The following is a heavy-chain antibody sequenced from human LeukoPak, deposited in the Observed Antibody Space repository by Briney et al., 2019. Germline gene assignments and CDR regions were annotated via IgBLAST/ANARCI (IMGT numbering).Heavy chain of an antibody. CDR2: ISVSGGST. D-gene: IGHD6-13*01. J-gene: IGHJ4*02. V-gene: IGHV3-23*01. CDR1: GFTFSSFP. Sequence: PGGSLRLSCAASGFTFSSFPMTWVRQAPGKGLEWVSAISVSGGSTYYADSVKGRFTISRDNSKNTLYLQMNSLRADDTALYYCTKRGSSWSFDYWGRGTLATVSS. CDR3: TKRGSSWSFDY.